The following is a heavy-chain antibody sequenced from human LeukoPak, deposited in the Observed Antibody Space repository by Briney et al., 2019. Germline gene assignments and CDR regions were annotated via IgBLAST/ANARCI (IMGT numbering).Heavy chain of an antibody. CDR2: IKEDGSER. J-gene: IGHJ5*02. Sequence: GGSLRLSCAAYGFMFSNYWMNWVRQAPGKGLEWVATIKEDGSERYYVDSVKGRFTISRDNAKNSLFLQMTTLRVEDTAVYYCARGGSGSPWGQGTLVTVSS. CDR3: ARGGSGSP. D-gene: IGHD3-10*01. CDR1: GFMFSNYW. V-gene: IGHV3-7*04.